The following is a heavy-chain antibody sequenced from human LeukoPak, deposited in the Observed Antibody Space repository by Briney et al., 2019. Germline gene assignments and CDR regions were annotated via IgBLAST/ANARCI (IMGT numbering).Heavy chain of an antibody. J-gene: IGHJ5*02. CDR2: INHSGST. CDR3: ARAPEGTMVRGVTNWFDP. Sequence: PSETLSLTCAVYGGSFSGYYWSWIRQPPGKGLEWIGEINHSGSTNHNPSLKSRVTISVDTSKNQFSPKLSSVTAADTAVYYCARAPEGTMVRGVTNWFDPWGQGTLVTVSS. D-gene: IGHD3-10*01. V-gene: IGHV4-34*01. CDR1: GGSFSGYY.